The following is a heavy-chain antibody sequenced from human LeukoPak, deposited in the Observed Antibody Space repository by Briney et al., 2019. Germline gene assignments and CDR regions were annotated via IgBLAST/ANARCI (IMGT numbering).Heavy chain of an antibody. CDR3: ARGGTTVVTTPDFDY. Sequence: GGSLRLSCAASGFTFSSYDMHWVRQATGKGLEWVSAIGTAGDTYYPGSVKGRFTISRENAKNSLYLQMNSLRAGDTAVYYCARGGTTVVTTPDFDYWGQGTLVTVSS. V-gene: IGHV3-13*01. CDR2: IGTAGDT. D-gene: IGHD4-23*01. J-gene: IGHJ4*02. CDR1: GFTFSSYD.